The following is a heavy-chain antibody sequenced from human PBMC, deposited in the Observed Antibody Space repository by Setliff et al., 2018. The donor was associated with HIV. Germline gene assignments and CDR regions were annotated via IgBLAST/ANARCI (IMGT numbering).Heavy chain of an antibody. CDR1: GDSISSGGFY. J-gene: IGHJ4*02. CDR2: IHYSGRT. Sequence: PSETLSLTCTVSGDSISSGGFYCNWFRQYPEKGLEWIGWIHYSGRTNFNPSLRSRATISFDTSKNQFSLILTSVTAADTAVYYCARSSRVNCGGDCYLFDYWGQGTPVTVSS. CDR3: ARSSRVNCGGDCYLFDY. D-gene: IGHD2-21*02. V-gene: IGHV4-31*03.